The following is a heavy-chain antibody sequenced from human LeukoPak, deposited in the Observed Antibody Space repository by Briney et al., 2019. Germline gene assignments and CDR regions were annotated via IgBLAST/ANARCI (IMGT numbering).Heavy chain of an antibody. CDR1: GFTFSSYS. D-gene: IGHD5-18*01. J-gene: IGHJ4*02. CDR2: ISSSSSYI. Sequence: KPGGSLRLSCAASGFTFSSYSMNWVRQAPGKGLEWVSSISSSSSYIYYADSVKGRFTISRDNAKNSLYLQMNSLRAEDTAVYYCAKDWGYTTMVSYYFDYWGQGAPVTVSS. V-gene: IGHV3-21*01. CDR3: AKDWGYTTMVSYYFDY.